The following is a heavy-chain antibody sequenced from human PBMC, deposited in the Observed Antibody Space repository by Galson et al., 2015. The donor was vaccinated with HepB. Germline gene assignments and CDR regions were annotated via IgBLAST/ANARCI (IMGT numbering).Heavy chain of an antibody. J-gene: IGHJ4*02. V-gene: IGHV3-30-3*01. CDR3: ARESGPREHFDY. Sequence: SLRLSCAASGFTFSTSVLHWVRQAPGKGPEWVAVISSDGARKYYADSVKGRFTISRDNSNNILYLQMNTLSAEDTAVYYCARESGPREHFDYWGQGTLVTVSS. CDR1: GFTFSTSV. D-gene: IGHD3-3*01. CDR2: ISSDGARK.